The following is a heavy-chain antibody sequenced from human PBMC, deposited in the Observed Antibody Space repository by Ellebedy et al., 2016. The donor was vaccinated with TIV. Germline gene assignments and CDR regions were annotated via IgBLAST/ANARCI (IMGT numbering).Heavy chain of an antibody. J-gene: IGHJ4*02. Sequence: PGGSLRLSCAASGFTFSSYAMHWVRQAPGKGLEWVAVISYEGSNKYYADSVKGRFTISRDNSKNTLYLQMNSLRAEDTAVYYCAREDMTSESYFDYWGQGTLVTVSS. D-gene: IGHD4-11*01. CDR2: ISYEGSNK. CDR3: AREDMTSESYFDY. V-gene: IGHV3-30-3*01. CDR1: GFTFSSYA.